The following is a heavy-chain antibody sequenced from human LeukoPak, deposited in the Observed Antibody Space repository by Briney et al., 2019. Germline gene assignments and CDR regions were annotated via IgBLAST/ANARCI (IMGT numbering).Heavy chain of an antibody. D-gene: IGHD2-2*01. CDR1: GFTFSSYG. CDR3: AKVGAGYCSSTSCSLFDY. CDR2: ISYDGSNK. J-gene: IGHJ4*02. Sequence: GGSLRLSCAASGFTFSSYGMHWVRQAPGKGLEWVAVISYDGSNKYYADSVKGRFTISRDNSKNTLYLQMNSLRAEDTAVYYCAKVGAGYCSSTSCSLFDYWGQGTLVTVSS. V-gene: IGHV3-30*18.